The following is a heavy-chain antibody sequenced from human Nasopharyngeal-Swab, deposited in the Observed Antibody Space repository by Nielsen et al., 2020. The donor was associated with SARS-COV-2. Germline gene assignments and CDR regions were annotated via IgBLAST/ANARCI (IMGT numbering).Heavy chain of an antibody. CDR1: GFTFSNSA. J-gene: IGHJ4*02. CDR2: ISGGGDST. CDR3: AKQRLRAMDY. Sequence: GESLRLSCAASGFTFSNSAMNWVRQAPGKGLEWVSSISGGGDSTYYADSVKGRFTISRDNSKNTLYLQLNSLTAEDTAVYYCAKQRLRAMDYWGQGTLVTVSS. D-gene: IGHD4-17*01. V-gene: IGHV3-23*01.